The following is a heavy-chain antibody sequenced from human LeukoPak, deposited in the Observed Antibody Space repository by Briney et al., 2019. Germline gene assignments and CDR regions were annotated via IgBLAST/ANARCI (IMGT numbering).Heavy chain of an antibody. Sequence: KPGGSLRLSCAASGFTFSDYHMSWIRQAPGKGLEWVSYMSNSGTTVYHADSVKGRFTISRDNAKKSLYLQMNSLRAEDTAVYYCATRGTYHDYWGQGTLVTVS. D-gene: IGHD3-16*02. J-gene: IGHJ4*02. CDR1: GFTFSDYH. CDR3: ATRGTYHDY. CDR2: MSNSGTTV. V-gene: IGHV3-11*01.